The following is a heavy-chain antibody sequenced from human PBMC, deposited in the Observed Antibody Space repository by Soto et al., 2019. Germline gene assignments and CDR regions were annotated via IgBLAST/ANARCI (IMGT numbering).Heavy chain of an antibody. CDR2: INTSKGYT. CDR1: GYSINTSG. CDR3: VRVWTGATNLGSFDI. D-gene: IGHD1-26*01. V-gene: IGHV1-18*04. Sequence: QVQLVQSGDEVKKPGASVKVSCKASGYSINTSGLCWVRLAPGQGLEWVGWINTSKGYTRYAQKFQGRVTMTTETSSNSAYMELTSLRSDDTAHYYCVRVWTGATNLGSFDIWGQGTMVTVSS. J-gene: IGHJ3*02.